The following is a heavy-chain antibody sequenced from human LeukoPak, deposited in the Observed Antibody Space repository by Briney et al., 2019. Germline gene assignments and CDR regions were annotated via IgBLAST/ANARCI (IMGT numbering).Heavy chain of an antibody. CDR3: ARHERCSSINCIYNWFDP. CDR1: GGSINSGGFY. J-gene: IGHJ5*02. Sequence: PSETLSLTCTVSGGSINSGGFYWNWIRQPPGKGLEWIAYIHQSGIAVSNPSLKSRLTLSLDASKNQFSLRLTSVTVADTAVYYCARHERCSSINCIYNWFDPWGQGTLVIVSS. CDR2: IHQSGIA. D-gene: IGHD2-2*01. V-gene: IGHV4-30-2*01.